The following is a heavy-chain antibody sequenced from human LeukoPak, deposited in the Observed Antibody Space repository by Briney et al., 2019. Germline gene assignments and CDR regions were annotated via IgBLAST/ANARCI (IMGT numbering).Heavy chain of an antibody. V-gene: IGHV1-69*05. D-gene: IGHD6-25*01. CDR2: IIPIFGTA. J-gene: IGHJ6*03. Sequence: SVKVSCKASGGTFSSYAISWVRQAPGQGLEWMGGIIPIFGTANYAQKFQGRVTITTDESTSTAYMELSSLRSEDTAVYYCARSTPRRPAKYYYYMDVWGKGTTVTVSS. CDR1: GGTFSSYA. CDR3: ARSTPRRPAKYYYYMDV.